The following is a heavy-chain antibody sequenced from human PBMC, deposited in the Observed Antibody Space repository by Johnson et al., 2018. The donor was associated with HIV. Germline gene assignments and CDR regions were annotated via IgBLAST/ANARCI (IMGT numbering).Heavy chain of an antibody. CDR1: GFTFSSYG. CDR2: IWYDGSNK. D-gene: IGHD4-23*01. V-gene: IGHV3-33*06. CDR3: AKGRSLDYGGNSRGLDGAFDI. J-gene: IGHJ3*02. Sequence: QVQLVESGGGVVQPGRSLRLSCAASGFTFSSYGMHWVRQAPGKGLEWVAVIWYDGSNKYYADSVKGRFTISRDNSKNTLYLQMNSLRPEDTAVYYCAKGRSLDYGGNSRGLDGAFDIWGQGTMVTVSS.